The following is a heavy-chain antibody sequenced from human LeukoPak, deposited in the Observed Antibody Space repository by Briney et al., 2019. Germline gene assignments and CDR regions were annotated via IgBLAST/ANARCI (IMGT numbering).Heavy chain of an antibody. J-gene: IGHJ4*02. V-gene: IGHV3-7*01. CDR2: IKQDESEK. CDR3: ARDAVGTIAVGPFDY. CDR1: GFTFSSYW. Sequence: AGGSLRLSCAASGFTFSSYWMSWVRQAPGKGLEWVANIKQDESEKYYVDSVKGRFTISRDNAKNSLYLQMNSLRAEDTAVYYCARDAVGTIAVGPFDYWGQGTLVTVSS. D-gene: IGHD6-19*01.